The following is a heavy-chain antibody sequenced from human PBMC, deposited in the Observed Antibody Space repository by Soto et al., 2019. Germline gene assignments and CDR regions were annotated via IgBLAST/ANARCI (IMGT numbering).Heavy chain of an antibody. CDR2: ISGYNGDT. CDR1: GYTFTSFG. J-gene: IGHJ4*02. Sequence: GASVKVSCKASGYTFTSFGISWVRQAPGQGLEWMGWISGYNGDTDIAQKVQGRVTMSTDTSTSTAHMELRGLRSDDTAVYYCARDKMIYTFGSGTFDYWGQGTVVTVS. V-gene: IGHV1-18*04. D-gene: IGHD3-10*01. CDR3: ARDKMIYTFGSGTFDY.